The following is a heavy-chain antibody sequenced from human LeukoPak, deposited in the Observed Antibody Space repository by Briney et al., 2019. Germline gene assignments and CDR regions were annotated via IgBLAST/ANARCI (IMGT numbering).Heavy chain of an antibody. CDR1: GFTFSDYY. J-gene: IGHJ4*02. V-gene: IGHV3-11*01. CDR3: SVVTRGYVGSDY. Sequence: GGSLRLSCAASGFTFSDYYMSWIRQAPGKGLEWVPYISSSGSTIYYADSVKGRFTISRDNAKNSLYLQMNSLRAEDTAVYYCSVVTRGYVGSDYWGQGTLVTVSS. CDR2: ISSSGSTI. D-gene: IGHD4-23*01.